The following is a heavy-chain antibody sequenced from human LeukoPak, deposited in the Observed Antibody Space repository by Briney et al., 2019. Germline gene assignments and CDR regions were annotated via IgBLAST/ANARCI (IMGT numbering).Heavy chain of an antibody. CDR2: ISHSGST. D-gene: IGHD3-22*01. CDR3: ARLPEYYYDSSGFRYVDY. CDR1: GGSFSGYY. Sequence: SETLSLTCAVYGGSFSGYYWSWIRQPPGKGLEWIGEISHSGSTNYNPSLKSRVTISVDTSKNQFSLKLSSVTAADTAVYYCARLPEYYYDSSGFRYVDYWGQGTLVTVSS. J-gene: IGHJ4*02. V-gene: IGHV4-34*01.